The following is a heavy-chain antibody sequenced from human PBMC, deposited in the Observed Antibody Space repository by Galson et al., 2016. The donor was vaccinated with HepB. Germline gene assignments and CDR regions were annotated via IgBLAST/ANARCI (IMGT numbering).Heavy chain of an antibody. CDR3: AKDIEAWRIAVTGYFDY. V-gene: IGHV3-9*01. CDR2: ISWNSGSI. Sequence: SLRLSCAGSGFAFDDHGMHWVRQAPGKGLEWVSSISWNSGSIAYADSVKGRFTISRDNAKNSLYLHMNSLRPEDTALYYCAKDIEAWRIAVTGYFDYWGRGTLVTVSS. CDR1: GFAFDDHG. J-gene: IGHJ4*02. D-gene: IGHD6-19*01.